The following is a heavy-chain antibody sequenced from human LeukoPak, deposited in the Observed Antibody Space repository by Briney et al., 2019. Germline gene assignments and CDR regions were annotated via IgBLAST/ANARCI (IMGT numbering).Heavy chain of an antibody. CDR3: AKGGFDY. CDR2: ISYDGSNK. Sequence: GGSLRLSCAASGFTFSSYAMHWVRQAPGKGLEWVAVISYDGSNKYYADSVKGRFTISRDNSKNTLYLQMNSLRAEDTAVYYCAKGGFDYWGQGTLVTVSS. J-gene: IGHJ4*02. CDR1: GFTFSSYA. V-gene: IGHV3-30*04.